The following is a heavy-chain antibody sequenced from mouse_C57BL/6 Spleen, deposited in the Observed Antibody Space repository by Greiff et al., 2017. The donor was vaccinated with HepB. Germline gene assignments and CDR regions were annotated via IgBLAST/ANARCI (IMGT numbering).Heavy chain of an antibody. D-gene: IGHD1-1*01. Sequence: VQLQQPGAELVKPGASVKMSCKASGYTFTSYWITWVKQRPGQGLEWIGDIYPGSGSTNYNEKFKSKATLTVDTSSSTAYMQLSSLTSEDSAVYYCASSIYYYGSRYYFDDWGQGTTLTVSS. CDR2: IYPGSGST. V-gene: IGHV1-55*01. J-gene: IGHJ2*01. CDR1: GYTFTSYW. CDR3: ASSIYYYGSRYYFDD.